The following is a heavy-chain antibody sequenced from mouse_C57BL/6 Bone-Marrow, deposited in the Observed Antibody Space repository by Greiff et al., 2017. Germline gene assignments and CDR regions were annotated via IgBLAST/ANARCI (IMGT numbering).Heavy chain of an antibody. CDR3: ARQPITTVVDWYFDV. CDR2: IYPGSGST. D-gene: IGHD1-1*01. CDR1: GYTFTSYW. Sequence: VQLQQSGAELVKPGASVKMSCKASGYTFTSYWITWVKQRPGQGLEWIGDIYPGSGSTNYNEKFKSKATLTVDTSSSTAYMQLSSLTSEDSAVYYCARQPITTVVDWYFDVWGTGTTVTVSS. V-gene: IGHV1-55*01. J-gene: IGHJ1*03.